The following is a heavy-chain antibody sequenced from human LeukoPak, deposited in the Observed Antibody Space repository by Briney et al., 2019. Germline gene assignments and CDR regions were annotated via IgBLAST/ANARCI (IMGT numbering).Heavy chain of an antibody. D-gene: IGHD3-22*01. CDR1: GYTSTSYA. Sequence: ASVKVSCKASGYTSTSYAMHWVRQAPGQRLEWMGWINAGNGNTKYSQKFQGRVTITRDTSASTAYMELSSLRSEDTAVYYCARDQGVTMIRYYFDYWGQGTLVTVSS. V-gene: IGHV1-3*01. J-gene: IGHJ4*02. CDR2: INAGNGNT. CDR3: ARDQGVTMIRYYFDY.